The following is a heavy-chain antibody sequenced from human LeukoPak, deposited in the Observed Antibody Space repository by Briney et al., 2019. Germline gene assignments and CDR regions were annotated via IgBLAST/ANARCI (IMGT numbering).Heavy chain of an antibody. V-gene: IGHV3-30-3*01. CDR3: ARDRVTIFGVVGNDPVSWLWGPFDY. J-gene: IGHJ4*02. CDR1: GFTFSSYA. CDR2: ISYDGSNK. D-gene: IGHD3-3*01. Sequence: GGSLRLSCAASGFTFSSYAMHWVRQAPGKGLEWVAVISYDGSNKYYADSVKGRFTISRDNSKNTLYLQMNSLRAEDTAVYYCARDRVTIFGVVGNDPVSWLWGPFDYWGQETLVTVSS.